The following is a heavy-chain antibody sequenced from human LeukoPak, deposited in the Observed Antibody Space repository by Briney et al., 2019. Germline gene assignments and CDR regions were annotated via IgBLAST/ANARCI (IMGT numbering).Heavy chain of an antibody. J-gene: IGHJ6*02. CDR2: IYYSGST. Sequence: SETLSLTCTVSGGSVSSGTYYWSWIRQPPGKGLEWIGYIYYSGSTKYNPSLKSRVTISVDTSKNQFSLKLYSVTAADTAVYYCARDSLVTAAGLVGMDVWGQGTTVTVSS. CDR3: ARDSLVTAAGLVGMDV. D-gene: IGHD6-13*01. CDR1: GGSVSSGTYY. V-gene: IGHV4-61*01.